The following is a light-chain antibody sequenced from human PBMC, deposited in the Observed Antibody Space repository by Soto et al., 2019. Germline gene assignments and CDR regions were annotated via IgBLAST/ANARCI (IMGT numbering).Light chain of an antibody. CDR1: SSDIGGHDY. CDR3: SSYTDSDNFDV. V-gene: IGLV2-14*01. J-gene: IGLJ1*01. Sequence: QAVLTQPASVSGSPGQSITISCNGTSSDIGGHDYVSWYQQQSGKAPKLTIFEVSNRPSGVSNRFSGSKSGNTASLTISGLQAEDEADYYCSSYTDSDNFDVFGSGTKVTVL. CDR2: EVS.